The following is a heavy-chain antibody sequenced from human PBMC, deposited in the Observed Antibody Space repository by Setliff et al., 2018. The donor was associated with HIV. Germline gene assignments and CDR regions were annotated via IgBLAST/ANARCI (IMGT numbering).Heavy chain of an antibody. J-gene: IGHJ4*02. CDR1: GFTFSNYG. Sequence: LRLSCAASGFTFSNYGIHWVRQAPGKGLEWVAFIRYDGSIKYHADSVKGRFTISRDNSKNTLYLLMDSLTVEDTAIYFCARPKERIAHGLEHWGQGAQVTVSS. CDR2: IRYDGSIK. V-gene: IGHV3-33*01. D-gene: IGHD2-21*01. CDR3: ARPKERIAHGLEH.